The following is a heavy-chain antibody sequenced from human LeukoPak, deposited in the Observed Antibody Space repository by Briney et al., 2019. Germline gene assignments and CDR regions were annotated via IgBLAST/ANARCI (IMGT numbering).Heavy chain of an antibody. D-gene: IGHD1-26*01. CDR1: GFTFSSYA. CDR2: FSGSGGST. V-gene: IGHV3-23*01. J-gene: IGHJ4*02. CDR3: AKGSSGKGYGGYFDY. Sequence: GGSLRLSCAASGFTFSSYAMSWVRQAPGKGLECISGFSGSGGSTYYADSVKGRFTISRDNSKNTLYLQMNSLRAEDTAVYYCAKGSSGKGYGGYFDYWGKGTLVTVSS.